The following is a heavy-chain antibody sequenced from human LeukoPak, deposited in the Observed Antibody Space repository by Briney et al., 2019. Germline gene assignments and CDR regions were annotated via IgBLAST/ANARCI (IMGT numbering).Heavy chain of an antibody. V-gene: IGHV4-39*01. J-gene: IGHJ4*02. CDR2: IYYSGST. CDR3: VRHYGGNYLPTVGY. D-gene: IGHD4-23*01. CDR1: GGSISSGDYY. Sequence: PSETLSLTCTVSGGSISSGDYYWSWIRQPPGKGLEWIGSIYYSGSTYDNPPLKSRVTMSIDRSKNQFSLKLSSVTAADTAVYYCVRHYGGNYLPTVGYWGQGTLVTVSS.